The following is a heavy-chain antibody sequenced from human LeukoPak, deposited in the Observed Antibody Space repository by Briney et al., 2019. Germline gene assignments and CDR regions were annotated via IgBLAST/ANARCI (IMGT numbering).Heavy chain of an antibody. V-gene: IGHV4-34*01. J-gene: IGHJ6*03. Sequence: PSETLSLTCAVYGGSFSDYYWTWIRHGPGKGLEWIGEINHSGSTNYTPSLKSRVTISVDTSRNQFSLELSSVTAADTAEYYCARGRRGYSYGRDYSYYNYMDVWGKGTTVTVSS. CDR3: ARGRRGYSYGRDYSYYNYMDV. CDR2: INHSGST. CDR1: GGSFSDYY. D-gene: IGHD5-18*01.